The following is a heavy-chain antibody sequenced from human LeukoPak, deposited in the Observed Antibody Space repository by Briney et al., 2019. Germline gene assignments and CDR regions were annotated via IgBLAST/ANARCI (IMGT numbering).Heavy chain of an antibody. CDR2: IIPIFGTA. CDR1: GGTFSSYA. Sequence: SVKVSCKASGGTFSSYAISWVRQAPGQGLEWMGGIIPIFGTANYAQKFQGRVTITTDEPTSTAYMELSSLRSEDTAVYYCARLIAAAGSSGFDYWGQGTLVTVSS. D-gene: IGHD6-13*01. J-gene: IGHJ4*02. CDR3: ARLIAAAGSSGFDY. V-gene: IGHV1-69*05.